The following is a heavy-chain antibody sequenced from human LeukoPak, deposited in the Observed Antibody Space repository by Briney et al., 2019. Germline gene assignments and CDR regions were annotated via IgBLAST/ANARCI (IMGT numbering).Heavy chain of an antibody. CDR3: ARALTGAYSRGVSYYYMDV. CDR2: IHSSSSTI. D-gene: IGHD6-13*01. CDR1: GFTFSSYW. Sequence: PGGTLRLSCAASGFTFSSYWMHWVRHAPGKGLEWVSYIHSSSSTIYYADSVKGRFTISRDNAKNSLYLQMNSLRAEDTAVYYCARALTGAYSRGVSYYYMDVGRKGSTVTASS. J-gene: IGHJ6*03. V-gene: IGHV3-48*01.